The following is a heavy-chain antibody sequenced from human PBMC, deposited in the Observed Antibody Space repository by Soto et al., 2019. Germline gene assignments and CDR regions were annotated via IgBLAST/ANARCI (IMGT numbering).Heavy chain of an antibody. Sequence: SETLSLTCTVSGGSISSSSNYWGWIRQPPGKGLEWIGSIYYSGSTYYNPSLKSRVTISVDTSKNQFSLKVRSVTAADTAVYYCARHYDFWSGINLPFDYWGQGTLVTVSS. CDR2: IYYSGST. V-gene: IGHV4-39*01. J-gene: IGHJ4*02. CDR3: ARHYDFWSGINLPFDY. D-gene: IGHD3-3*01. CDR1: GGSISSSSNY.